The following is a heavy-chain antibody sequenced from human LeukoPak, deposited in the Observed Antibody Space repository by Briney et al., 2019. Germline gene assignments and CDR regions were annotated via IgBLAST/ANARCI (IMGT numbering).Heavy chain of an antibody. D-gene: IGHD3-22*01. V-gene: IGHV3-7*01. CDR3: AKDWEDYYDSSGQGGLDY. Sequence: GGSLRLSCAASGFTFSSYWMNWVRQAPGKGLEWVANIKHDGSEKYYVDSVKGRFTISRDNSKNTMYLQMNSLRAEDTAVYYCAKDWEDYYDSSGQGGLDYWGQGTLVTVSS. J-gene: IGHJ4*02. CDR1: GFTFSSYW. CDR2: IKHDGSEK.